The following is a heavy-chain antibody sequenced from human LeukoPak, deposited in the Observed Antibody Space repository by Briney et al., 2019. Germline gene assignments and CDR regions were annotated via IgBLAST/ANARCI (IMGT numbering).Heavy chain of an antibody. V-gene: IGHV4-30-4*01. CDR1: GGSISSGDYY. D-gene: IGHD3-3*01. CDR2: IYYSGST. J-gene: IGHJ4*02. CDR3: XXXXXDFRSGHTPQFDY. Sequence: PSETLSLTCTVSGGSISSGDYYWSWIRQPPGKGLEWIGYIYYSGSTYYNPSLKSRVTISVDTSKNQFSLKLSSVTAADTAVYYXXXXXXDFRSGHTPQFDYWGQGTLVTVSS.